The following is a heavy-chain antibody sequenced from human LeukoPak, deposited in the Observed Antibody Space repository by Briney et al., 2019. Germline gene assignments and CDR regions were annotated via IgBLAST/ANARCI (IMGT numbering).Heavy chain of an antibody. Sequence: GGSLRLSCAASGFTFSNAWMSWVRQAPGKGLEWVGRIKSKTDGWTTDYAAPVKDRFTISRDDSKNTLYLQMNSLKTEDTAVYYCTTGRSSWWGQGALVTVSS. CDR1: GFTFSNAW. CDR2: IKSKTDGWTT. D-gene: IGHD4-17*01. CDR3: TTGRSSW. V-gene: IGHV3-15*01. J-gene: IGHJ4*02.